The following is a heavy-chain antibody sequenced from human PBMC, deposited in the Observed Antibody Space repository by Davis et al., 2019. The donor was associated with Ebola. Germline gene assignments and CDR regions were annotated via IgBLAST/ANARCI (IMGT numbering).Heavy chain of an antibody. CDR3: TMTVVVPAAKESGDY. J-gene: IGHJ4*02. CDR2: IRSKANSYAT. Sequence: PGGSLRLSCAASGFTFSGSAMHWVRQASGKGLEWVGRIRSKANSYATAYAASVKGRFTISRDDSKNTAYLQMNSLKTEDTAVYYCTMTVVVPAAKESGDYWGQGTLVTVSS. CDR1: GFTFSGSA. V-gene: IGHV3-73*01. D-gene: IGHD2-2*01.